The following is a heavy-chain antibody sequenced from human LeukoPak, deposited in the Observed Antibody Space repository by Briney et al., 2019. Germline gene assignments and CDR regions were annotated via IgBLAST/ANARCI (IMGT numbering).Heavy chain of an antibody. CDR2: INPNSGGT. Sequence: GASVKVSCKASAYTFTGYYMHWVRQAPGQGLEWMGWINPNSGGTNYAQKFQGRVTMTRDTSISTAYMELSRLRSDDTAVYYCAASYGDYVLYFQHWGQGTLVTVSS. CDR3: AASYGDYVLYFQH. V-gene: IGHV1-2*02. CDR1: AYTFTGYY. D-gene: IGHD4-17*01. J-gene: IGHJ1*01.